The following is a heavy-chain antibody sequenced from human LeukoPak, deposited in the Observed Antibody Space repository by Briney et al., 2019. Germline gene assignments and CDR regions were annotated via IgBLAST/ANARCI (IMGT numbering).Heavy chain of an antibody. J-gene: IGHJ4*02. CDR2: ISGSGGRI. CDR1: GFTFSSYS. Sequence: GGSLRLSCAASGFTFSSYSMSWVRQAPGKGLEWVSSISGSGGRIDYADSVKGRFTISRDNSKNSLSLQMNSLTAEDTAVYYCAKNPRLEGWIYFDSWGQGILVTVSS. CDR3: AKNPRLEGWIYFDS. V-gene: IGHV3-23*01. D-gene: IGHD1-1*01.